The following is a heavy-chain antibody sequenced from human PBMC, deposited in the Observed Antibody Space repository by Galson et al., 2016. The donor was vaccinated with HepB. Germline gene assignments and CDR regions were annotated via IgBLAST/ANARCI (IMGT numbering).Heavy chain of an antibody. CDR2: MNPNSGNT. Sequence: VSCKPSGYTFTSYDINWVRQATGQGLEWMGWMNPNSGNTGYAQKFQGRVTMTRNTTISTDYMELSSLRSEDTAVYYCASRHSIFEDYWGQGTLVTVSS. CDR3: ASRHSIFEDY. D-gene: IGHD3-3*01. CDR1: GYTFTSYD. V-gene: IGHV1-8*01. J-gene: IGHJ4*02.